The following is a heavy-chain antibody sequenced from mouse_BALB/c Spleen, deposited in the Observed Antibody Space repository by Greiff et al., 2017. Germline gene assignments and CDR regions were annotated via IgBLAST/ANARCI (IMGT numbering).Heavy chain of an antibody. V-gene: IGHV1-12*01. CDR2: IYPGNGDT. J-gene: IGHJ4*01. Sequence: LQQPGAELVKPGASVKMSCKASGYTFTSYNMHWVKQTPGQGLEWIGAIYPGNGDTSYNQKFKGKATLTADKSSSTAYMQLSSLTSEDSAVYYCARDGGYAMDYWGQGTSVTVSS. CDR1: GYTFTSYN. D-gene: IGHD2-3*01. CDR3: ARDGGYAMDY.